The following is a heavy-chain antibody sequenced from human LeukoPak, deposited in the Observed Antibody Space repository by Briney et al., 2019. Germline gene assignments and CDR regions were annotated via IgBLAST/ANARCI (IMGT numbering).Heavy chain of an antibody. CDR3: ARDDYGDYAGCDF. CDR1: GFTFSSYS. J-gene: IGHJ4*02. CDR2: ISSSSSYI. V-gene: IGHV3-21*01. D-gene: IGHD4-17*01. Sequence: GGSLRLSCAASGFTFSSYSMNWVRQAPGKGLEWVSSISSSSSYIYYADSVKGRFTISRDNAKNSLYLQMNSLRAEDTAVYYCARDDYGDYAGCDFWGQGTLVTVSS.